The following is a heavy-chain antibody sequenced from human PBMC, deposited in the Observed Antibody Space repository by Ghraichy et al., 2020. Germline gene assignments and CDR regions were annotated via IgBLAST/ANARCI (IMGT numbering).Heavy chain of an antibody. D-gene: IGHD3-22*01. CDR3: ARDVSTSIDGYYYDVFDI. CDR1: GFTFSDYW. J-gene: IGHJ3*02. Sequence: GGSRRLSCAASGFTFSDYWMAWVRQAPGKGLEWVANIKGDGSKKNLVDSVNGRFTISRDTAKNSVYLQMDSLRTEDTAVYYCARDVSTSIDGYYYDVFDIWVQGTMVTVSS. CDR2: IKGDGSKK. V-gene: IGHV3-7*03.